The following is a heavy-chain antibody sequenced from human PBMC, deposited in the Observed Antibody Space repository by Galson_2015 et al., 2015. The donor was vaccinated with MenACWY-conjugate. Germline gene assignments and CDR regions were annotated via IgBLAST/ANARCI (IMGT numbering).Heavy chain of an antibody. CDR1: GFTFSNYN. J-gene: IGHJ2*01. Sequence: SLRLSCAASGFTFSNYNMNWVRQAPGKGLEWVSSITSSSTYIKYADSVKGRFTISRDNTNNLLYLQMNSLRAEDTAVYYCARDLAVTGIWYFDLWGRGTLVTVSS. V-gene: IGHV3-21*01. D-gene: IGHD6-19*01. CDR3: ARDLAVTGIWYFDL. CDR2: ITSSSTYI.